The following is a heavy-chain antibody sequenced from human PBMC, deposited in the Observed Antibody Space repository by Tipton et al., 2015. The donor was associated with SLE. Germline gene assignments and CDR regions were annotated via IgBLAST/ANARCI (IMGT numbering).Heavy chain of an antibody. D-gene: IGHD1-26*01. CDR3: AREGWELLGANWFDP. Sequence: TLSLTCTVSGGSISSYYWSWIRQPAGKGLEWIGHIYTSGSTNYNPSLKSRVTMSVDTSKNQFSLKLSYVTAADTAVYYCAREGWELLGANWFDPWGQGTLVTVSS. CDR1: GGSISSYY. V-gene: IGHV4-4*07. CDR2: IYTSGST. J-gene: IGHJ5*02.